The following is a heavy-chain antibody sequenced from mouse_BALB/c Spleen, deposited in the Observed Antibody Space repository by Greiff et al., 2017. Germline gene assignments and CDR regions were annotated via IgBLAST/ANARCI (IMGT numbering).Heavy chain of an antibody. V-gene: IGHV1-80*01. CDR1: GYAFSSYW. J-gene: IGHJ4*01. D-gene: IGHD2-1*01. CDR3: AEGGNPYYAMDY. Sequence: QVQLQQSGAELVRPGSSVKISCKASGYAFSSYWMNWVKQRPGQGLEWIGQIYPGDGDTNYNGKFKGKATLTADKSSSTAYMQLSSLTSEDSAVYFCAEGGNPYYAMDYWGQGTSVTVSS. CDR2: IYPGDGDT.